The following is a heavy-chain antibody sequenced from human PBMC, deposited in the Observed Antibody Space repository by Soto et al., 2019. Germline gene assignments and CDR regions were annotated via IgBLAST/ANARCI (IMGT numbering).Heavy chain of an antibody. Sequence: LSLTCAVYGGSFSGYQWSWIRQAPGKGLEWIGEINHSGSTNYSPSLKSRVTISIDTSKNQFSLMLSPVTAADTAMYYCARYGEVTPRRYGMDVWGQGTTVTVSS. CDR3: ARYGEVTPRRYGMDV. CDR2: INHSGST. CDR1: GGSFSGYQ. J-gene: IGHJ6*02. V-gene: IGHV4-34*01. D-gene: IGHD3-16*01.